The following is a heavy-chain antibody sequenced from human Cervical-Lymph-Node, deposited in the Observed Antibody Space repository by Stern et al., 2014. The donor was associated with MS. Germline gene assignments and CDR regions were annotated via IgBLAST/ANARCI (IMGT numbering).Heavy chain of an antibody. V-gene: IGHV4-59*01. CDR3: ARGVSQVLDP. D-gene: IGHD6-6*01. CDR1: GGSISSYY. J-gene: IGHJ5*02. Sequence: QVQLQESGPGLVKPSETLTLTCTVSGGSISSYYWSWIRQPPGKGLELMGDIYYSGGPNYNPHPKSPITLSVDTHKIQFSLKLGSVTAADTAVYYCARGVSQVLDPWGQGTLVTVSS. CDR2: IYYSGGP.